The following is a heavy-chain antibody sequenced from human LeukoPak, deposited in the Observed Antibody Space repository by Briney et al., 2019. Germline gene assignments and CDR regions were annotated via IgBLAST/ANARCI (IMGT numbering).Heavy chain of an antibody. J-gene: IGHJ6*03. CDR2: INHSGST. V-gene: IGHV4-34*01. CDR3: ARGQDYYDSSGYYWGYYYYMDV. CDR1: GGSFSGYY. Sequence: PSETLSLTCAVYGGSFSGYYWSWIRQPPGKGLEWIREINHSGSTNYNPSLKSRVTISVDTSKNQFSLKLSSVTAADTAVYYCARGQDYYDSSGYYWGYYYYMDVWGKGTTVTVSS. D-gene: IGHD3-22*01.